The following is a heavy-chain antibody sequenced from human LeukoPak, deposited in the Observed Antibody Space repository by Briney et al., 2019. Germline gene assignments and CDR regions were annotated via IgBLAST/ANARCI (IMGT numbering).Heavy chain of an antibody. CDR2: ISGSGGST. V-gene: IGHV3-23*01. CDR3: ARPLMYYYGSETYFWFDP. Sequence: GGSLRLSCAASGFTFSSYGMSWVRQAPGKGLEWVSAISGSGGSTYYADSVKGRFTISRDNSKNTLYLQMNSLRAEDTAVYYCARPLMYYYGSETYFWFDPWGQGTLVTVSS. CDR1: GFTFSSYG. J-gene: IGHJ5*02. D-gene: IGHD3-10*01.